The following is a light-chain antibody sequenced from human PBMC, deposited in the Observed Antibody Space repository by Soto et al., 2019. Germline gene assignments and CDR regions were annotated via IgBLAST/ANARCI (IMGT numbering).Light chain of an antibody. CDR2: STS. J-gene: IGLJ3*02. Sequence: QAVVTQEPSLTVSPGGTVTLTCASSTGAVTSGYDPNWFQQKAGQAPRVLIYSTSNKHSWTPARFSGSLIGGKAALTLSGVQPEDEAEYYCLLFYGDAWVFVGGTKLTVL. V-gene: IGLV7-43*01. CDR3: LLFYGDAWV. CDR1: TGAVTSGYD.